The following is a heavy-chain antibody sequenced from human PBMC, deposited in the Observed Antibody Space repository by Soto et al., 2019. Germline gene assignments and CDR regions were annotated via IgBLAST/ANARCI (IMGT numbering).Heavy chain of an antibody. V-gene: IGHV4-59*01. CDR3: ARDGYDGSGSPYPAY. CDR1: GGSMSEYF. Sequence: PSETLSLTCSVSGGSMSEYFWRWIRQPPGKGLEWIGYIYYLGSTDYNPSLKSRVTISVDTSKRQFSLRLTSVTAADTAVYYCARDGYDGSGSPYPAYWGPGTQVTVSS. CDR2: IYYLGST. D-gene: IGHD3-10*01. J-gene: IGHJ4*02.